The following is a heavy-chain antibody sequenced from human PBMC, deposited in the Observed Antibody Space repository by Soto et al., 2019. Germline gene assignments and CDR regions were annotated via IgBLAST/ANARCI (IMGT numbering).Heavy chain of an antibody. CDR1: GGSISSSSYY. J-gene: IGHJ4*02. D-gene: IGHD3-16*01. Sequence: LETLSLTCTVSGGSISSSSYYWGWIRQPPGKGLEWIGSIYYSGSTYYNPSLKSRVTISVDTSKNQFSLKLSSVTAADTAVYYCARRNYDYVWGSYQNWGQGTLVTVSS. CDR3: ARRNYDYVWGSYQN. CDR2: IYYSGST. V-gene: IGHV4-39*01.